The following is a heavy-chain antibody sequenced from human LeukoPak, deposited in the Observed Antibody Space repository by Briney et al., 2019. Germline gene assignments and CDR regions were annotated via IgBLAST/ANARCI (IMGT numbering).Heavy chain of an antibody. J-gene: IGHJ4*02. CDR2: IYYSGST. D-gene: IGHD6-19*01. CDR3: ARYRRDSSGWYEYDY. CDR1: GGSISSCY. Sequence: PSETLSLTCTVSGGSISSCYWSWIRQPPGKGLEWIGYIYYSGSTNYNPSLKSRVTISVDTSKNQFSLKLSSVTAADTAVYYCARYRRDSSGWYEYDYWGQGTLVTVSS. V-gene: IGHV4-59*01.